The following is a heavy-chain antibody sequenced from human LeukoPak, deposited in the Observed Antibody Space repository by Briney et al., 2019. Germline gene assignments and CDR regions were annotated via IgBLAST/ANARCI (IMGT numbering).Heavy chain of an antibody. CDR1: GGSFSGYY. V-gene: IGHV4-34*01. Sequence: SETLSLTCAVYGGSFSGYYWIWIRQPSGKGLEWIGEINHSGSTNYNPSLKSRVTISVDTSKNQFSLKLSSVTAADTAVYYCARAAAGDYWGQGTLVTVSS. CDR2: INHSGST. J-gene: IGHJ4*02. D-gene: IGHD6-13*01. CDR3: ARAAAGDY.